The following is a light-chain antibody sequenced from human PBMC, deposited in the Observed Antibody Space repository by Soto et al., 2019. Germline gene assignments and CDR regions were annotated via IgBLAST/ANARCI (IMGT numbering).Light chain of an antibody. CDR1: QSVSSN. V-gene: IGKV3-20*01. CDR2: GAS. Sequence: EIVLTQSQATLSVSPGERSSLXRRASQSVSSNLAWYQQKPGQAPRLLIYGASSRATGIPDRFSGSGSGTDFTLTISRLEPEDFAVYYCQQYGSSPWTFGQGTKVDIK. CDR3: QQYGSSPWT. J-gene: IGKJ1*01.